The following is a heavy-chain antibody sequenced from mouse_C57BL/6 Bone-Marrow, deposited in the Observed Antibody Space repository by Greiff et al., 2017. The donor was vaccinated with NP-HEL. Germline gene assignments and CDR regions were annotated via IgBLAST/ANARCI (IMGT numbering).Heavy chain of an antibody. CDR3: ARSRHGLRSPKDFDY. J-gene: IGHJ2*01. CDR2: INPNYGTT. Sequence: VQLQQSGPELVKPGASVKISCKASGYSFTDYNMNWVKQSNGKSLEWIGVINPNYGTTSYNQKFKGKATLTVDQSSSTAYMQLNSLTSDDSAVYYCARSRHGLRSPKDFDYWGQGTTLTVSS. D-gene: IGHD1-1*01. CDR1: GYSFTDYN. V-gene: IGHV1-39*01.